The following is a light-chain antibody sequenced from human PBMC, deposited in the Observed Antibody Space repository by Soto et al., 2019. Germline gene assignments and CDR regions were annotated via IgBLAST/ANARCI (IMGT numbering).Light chain of an antibody. J-gene: IGKJ4*01. V-gene: IGKV3-15*01. Sequence: EIVMTQSPATLSVFPGERATLFCRASQSVNNNFLAWYQQKPGQAPRLLIHGASTRATGIPARFSGSGSGTEFTLTISSLQSEDFAVYYCQQYSAWPLTFGGGTKVEIK. CDR3: QQYSAWPLT. CDR2: GAS. CDR1: QSVNNN.